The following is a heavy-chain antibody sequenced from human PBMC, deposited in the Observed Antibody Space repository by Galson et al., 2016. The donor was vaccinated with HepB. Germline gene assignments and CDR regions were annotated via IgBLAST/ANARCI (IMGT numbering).Heavy chain of an antibody. Sequence: SLRLSCAASGFTFSSYWMHWVRQAPGKGLVWVSRINGVGSSTTYADSEKGRFTISRDNAKNTLYLQMNSLRAGVTAVYYCAVGNDPLDYWGQGTLVTVSS. CDR3: AVGNDPLDY. CDR2: INGVGSST. V-gene: IGHV3-74*01. D-gene: IGHD1-1*01. J-gene: IGHJ4*02. CDR1: GFTFSSYW.